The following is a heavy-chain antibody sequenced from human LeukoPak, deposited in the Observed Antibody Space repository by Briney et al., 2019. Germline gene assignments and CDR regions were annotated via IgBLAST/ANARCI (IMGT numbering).Heavy chain of an antibody. D-gene: IGHD4-17*01. CDR1: GFTFSSYT. J-gene: IGHJ4*02. CDR2: ISSSSSFI. Sequence: PGGSLRLSCAASGFTFSSYTMNWVRQAPGKGPEWVSSISSSSSFISYADSVKGRFTISRDNANNSLYLQMNSLRAEDTAVYYCARVPPPSTVTTYGDYWGQGTLVTVSS. V-gene: IGHV3-21*01. CDR3: ARVPPPSTVTTYGDY.